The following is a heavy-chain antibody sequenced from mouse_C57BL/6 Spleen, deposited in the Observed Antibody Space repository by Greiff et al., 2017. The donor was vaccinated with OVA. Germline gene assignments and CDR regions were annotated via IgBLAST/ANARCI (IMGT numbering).Heavy chain of an antibody. V-gene: IGHV5-12*01. Sequence: EVKLVESGGGLVQPGGSLKLSCAASGFTFSDYYMYWVRQTPEKRLEWVAYISNGGGSTYYPDTVKGRFTISRDNAKNTLYLQMSRLKSEDTAMYYCARSGPYGNYGGNYFDYWGQGTTLTVSS. D-gene: IGHD2-1*01. CDR2: ISNGGGST. CDR3: ARSGPYGNYGGNYFDY. CDR1: GFTFSDYY. J-gene: IGHJ2*01.